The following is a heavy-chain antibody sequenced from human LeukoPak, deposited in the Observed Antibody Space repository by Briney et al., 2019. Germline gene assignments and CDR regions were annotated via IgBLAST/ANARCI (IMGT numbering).Heavy chain of an antibody. D-gene: IGHD6-19*01. CDR3: ARGGSGWSPIFDY. CDR2: IHSSGST. J-gene: IGHJ4*02. Sequence: SETLSLTCTVSGGSISSYYWTWIRQPAGKGLEWIGRIHSSGSTNYNPSLKGRVTMSVDTTKKQFSMKLSSVTAADTAVYYCARGGSGWSPIFDYWGQGTLVTVSS. V-gene: IGHV4-4*07. CDR1: GGSISSYY.